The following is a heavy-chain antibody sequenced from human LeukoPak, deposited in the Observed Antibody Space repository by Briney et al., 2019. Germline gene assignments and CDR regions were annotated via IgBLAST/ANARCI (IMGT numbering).Heavy chain of an antibody. CDR2: IYYSGST. CDR1: GGSISSSSYY. J-gene: IGHJ4*02. V-gene: IGHV4-39*01. Sequence: NASETLSLTCTVSGGSISSSSYYWGWIRQPPGKGLEWIGSIYYSGSTYYNPSLKSQVTISVDTSKNQFSLKLSSVTAADTAVYYCARQLGYCSSTSCYADKVDYWGQGTLVTVSS. CDR3: ARQLGYCSSTSCYADKVDY. D-gene: IGHD2-2*01.